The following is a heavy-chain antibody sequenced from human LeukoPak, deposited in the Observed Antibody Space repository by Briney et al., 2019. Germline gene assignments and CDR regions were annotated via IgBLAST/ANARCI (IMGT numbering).Heavy chain of an antibody. V-gene: IGHV3-30*04. CDR3: ARDQHYDFWSGFDYYGMDV. CDR1: GFTFSSYA. Sequence: GGSLRLSCAASGFTFSSYAMHWVRQAPGKGLEWVAVISYDGSNKYYADSVKGRFTISRDNSKNTLYLQMNSLRAEDTAVYYCARDQHYDFWSGFDYYGMDVWGQGTTVTVSS. CDR2: ISYDGSNK. J-gene: IGHJ6*02. D-gene: IGHD3-3*01.